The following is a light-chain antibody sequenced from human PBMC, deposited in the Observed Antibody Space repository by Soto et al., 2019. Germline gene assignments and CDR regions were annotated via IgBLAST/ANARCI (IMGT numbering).Light chain of an antibody. V-gene: IGKV3-11*01. CDR2: DVS. J-gene: IGKJ4*01. CDR3: QQRSSWPLT. Sequence: EVVLTQSPATLSLSPGERATLSCRASQSVRTYLAWYQQKPGQAPRLLIHDVSDRATGIPARFSGSRSGTDFTLTIRRLEPEDFAVYYCQQRSSWPLTFGGGTKVDIK. CDR1: QSVRTY.